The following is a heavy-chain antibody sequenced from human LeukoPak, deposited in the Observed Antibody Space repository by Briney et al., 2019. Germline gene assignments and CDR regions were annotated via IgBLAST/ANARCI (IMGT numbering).Heavy chain of an antibody. Sequence: PGGSLRLSCAASGFTFSNYWMNWIRQAPGQGLEWVAKINGDGSEKDYVDSVKGRFTISRDNAEKLVHLQMNSLGDEDTAAYYCAAWGSGNYWGQGTLVTVSS. CDR3: AAWGSGNY. V-gene: IGHV3-7*03. D-gene: IGHD7-27*01. CDR1: GFTFSNYW. CDR2: INGDGSEK. J-gene: IGHJ4*02.